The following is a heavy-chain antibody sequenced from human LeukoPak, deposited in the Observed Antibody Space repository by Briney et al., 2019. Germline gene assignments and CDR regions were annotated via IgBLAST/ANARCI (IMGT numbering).Heavy chain of an antibody. CDR3: ARQAEILNWFDP. Sequence: PAETLRLSCTASGVSFSSNSKYWVCHRPPPGLGLEWIVSIYYSGSTYYNPSLKSRVTISVDSSKNQFSLKLTSVTAADTAVYYCARQAEILNWFDPWGQGTLVTVSS. V-gene: IGHV4-39*01. CDR1: GVSFSSNSKY. CDR2: IYYSGST. J-gene: IGHJ5*02. D-gene: IGHD2/OR15-2a*01.